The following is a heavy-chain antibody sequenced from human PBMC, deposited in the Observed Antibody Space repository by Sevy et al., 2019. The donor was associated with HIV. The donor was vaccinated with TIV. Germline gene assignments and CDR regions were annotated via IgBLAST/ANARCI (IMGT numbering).Heavy chain of an antibody. Sequence: ASVKVSCKASGYTFTDYYIHWVRQAPGQGLAWMGWINPHIGGTNFAQKFQGRVTMTRDTSISTAYLDLSRLRSDDTAIYYCARGDSLVVPPATVDYWGQGTLVTVSS. D-gene: IGHD2-2*01. CDR2: INPHIGGT. J-gene: IGHJ4*02. CDR1: GYTFTDYY. V-gene: IGHV1-2*02. CDR3: ARGDSLVVPPATVDY.